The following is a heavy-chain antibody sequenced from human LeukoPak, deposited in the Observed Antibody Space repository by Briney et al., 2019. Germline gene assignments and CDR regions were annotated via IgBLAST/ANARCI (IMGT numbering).Heavy chain of an antibody. CDR3: ARLRTYYDSSGYYYPFDY. J-gene: IGHJ4*02. Sequence: GGSLRLSCAASGFTFSSYSMNWVRQAPGKGLEWVSSISSSSSYIYYADSVKGRFTISRDNAKNSLYLQMNSLRAEDTAVYYCARLRTYYDSSGYYYPFDYWGQGTLVTVSS. CDR1: GFTFSSYS. D-gene: IGHD3-22*01. V-gene: IGHV3-21*01. CDR2: ISSSSSYI.